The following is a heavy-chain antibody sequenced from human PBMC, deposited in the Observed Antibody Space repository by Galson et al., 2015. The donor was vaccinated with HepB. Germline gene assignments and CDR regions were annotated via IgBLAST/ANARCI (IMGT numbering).Heavy chain of an antibody. D-gene: IGHD3-10*01. CDR2: INHSGST. J-gene: IGHJ2*01. V-gene: IGHV4-34*01. Sequence: ETLSLTCAVYGGSFSGYYWSWIRQPPGKGLERIGEINHSGSTNYNPSLKSRVTISVDTSKNQFSLKLSSVTAADTAVYYCARRRVTMVRGVNWYFDLWGRGTLVTVSS. CDR1: GGSFSGYY. CDR3: ARRRVTMVRGVNWYFDL.